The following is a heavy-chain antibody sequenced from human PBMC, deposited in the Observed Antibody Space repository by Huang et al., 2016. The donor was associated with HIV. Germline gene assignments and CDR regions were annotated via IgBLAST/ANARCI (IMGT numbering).Heavy chain of an antibody. CDR3: ARDATKNPRGWFDP. CDR1: GGSLSGYY. D-gene: IGHD3-10*01. J-gene: IGHJ5*02. V-gene: IGHV4-34*02. Sequence: QVHLQQWGAGLLKSAETLSLTCAVYGGSLSGYYWSWLRQTPGKGLEWIGEINHLGSPNSNPSLKSRVSISMDGSKKQFSLKVRAMSDADTAVYFCARDATKNPRGWFDPWGQGTLVTGSS. CDR2: INHLGSP.